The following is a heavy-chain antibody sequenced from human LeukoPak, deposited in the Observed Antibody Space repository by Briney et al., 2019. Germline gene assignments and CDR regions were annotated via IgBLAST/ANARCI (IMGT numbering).Heavy chain of an antibody. CDR2: VYYRSKWYN. D-gene: IGHD6-19*01. Sequence: SQTLSLTCAISGDSVSSSSVAWNWIRQSPSRGHEWLGRVYYRSKWYNDYAVSVKSRITINPDTSKNQFSLQLNSVTPEDTAVYYCARALVAVAGNYFDYWGQGTLVTVSS. CDR1: GDSVSSSSVA. J-gene: IGHJ4*02. V-gene: IGHV6-1*01. CDR3: ARALVAVAGNYFDY.